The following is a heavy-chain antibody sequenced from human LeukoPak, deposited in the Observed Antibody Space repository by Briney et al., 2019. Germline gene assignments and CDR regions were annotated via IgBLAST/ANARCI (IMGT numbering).Heavy chain of an antibody. CDR3: AREVGATIFDY. CDR1: RFIPCSYT. J-gene: IGHJ4*02. Sequence: TLCLSRALSRFIPCSYTTECVCPAPRKGLEWVSYISSSCSTIYYADSVKGRFPISRDNAKNSLYLQMNSLRAEDTAVYYCAREVGATIFDYWGQGTLVTVSS. V-gene: IGHV3-48*03. CDR2: ISSSCSTI. D-gene: IGHD1-26*01.